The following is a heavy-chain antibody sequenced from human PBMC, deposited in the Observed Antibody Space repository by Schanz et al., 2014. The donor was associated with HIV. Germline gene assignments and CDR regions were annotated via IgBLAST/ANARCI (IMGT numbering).Heavy chain of an antibody. CDR1: GLTFSSSI. CDR3: AREGESSGRAGLFDP. CDR2: MSHDGFSK. Sequence: QVQLVESGGGVVQPGRSLRLSCTASGLTFSSSIMHWVRQAPGKGLEWVAGMSHDGFSKYFADSVKGRFAISREDSKNTVHLQMDSLRPEDTAVYYCAREGESSGRAGLFDPWGQGAMVTVSS. D-gene: IGHD6-19*01. J-gene: IGHJ3*01. V-gene: IGHV3-30*09.